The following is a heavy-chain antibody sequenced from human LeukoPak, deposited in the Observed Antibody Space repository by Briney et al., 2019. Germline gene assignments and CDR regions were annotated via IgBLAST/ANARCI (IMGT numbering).Heavy chain of an antibody. Sequence: GGSLGLSCAASGFTVSSNSMNWVRQAPGKGLEWVSVIYGGGSTYYAGSVKGRFTISRDNSKNTVYLQMNNLRVEDTAVYYCARDYGRYYGSGPFDYWGQGSLVSVSS. J-gene: IGHJ4*02. CDR1: GFTVSSNS. V-gene: IGHV3-66*01. CDR3: ARDYGRYYGSGPFDY. CDR2: IYGGGST. D-gene: IGHD3-10*01.